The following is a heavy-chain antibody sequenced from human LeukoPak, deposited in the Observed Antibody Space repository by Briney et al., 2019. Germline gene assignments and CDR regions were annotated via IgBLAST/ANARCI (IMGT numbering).Heavy chain of an antibody. CDR2: IIINGDST. CDR3: ARVGDSSYFDY. D-gene: IGHD3-22*01. CDR1: GFTFSSYA. J-gene: IGHJ4*02. V-gene: IGHV3-64*01. Sequence: GGSLRLSCSASGFTFSSYAMHWVRQAPGKGLEYVSTIIINGDSTYYANSVMGRFTISRDNSKNTLYLQMGSLRVEDMAVYYCARVGDSSYFDYWGQGTLVTVSS.